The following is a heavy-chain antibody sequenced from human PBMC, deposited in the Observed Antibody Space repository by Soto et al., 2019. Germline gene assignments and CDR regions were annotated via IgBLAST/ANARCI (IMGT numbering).Heavy chain of an antibody. Sequence: EVQLLESGGGLVQPGGSLRLSCAASGFTFSSYAMSWVRQAPGKGLEWVSAISGSGGSTYYADSVKGRFTISRDNSKNTLYLQMNSLRAEDTAVYYCAKDASHYDFWSGYYTGIDYWGQGTLVTVSS. V-gene: IGHV3-23*01. CDR2: ISGSGGST. CDR3: AKDASHYDFWSGYYTGIDY. J-gene: IGHJ4*02. CDR1: GFTFSSYA. D-gene: IGHD3-3*01.